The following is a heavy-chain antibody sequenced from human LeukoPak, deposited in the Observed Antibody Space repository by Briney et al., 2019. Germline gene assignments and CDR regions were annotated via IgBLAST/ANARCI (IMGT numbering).Heavy chain of an antibody. Sequence: PGRSLRLSCAASGFTFDDYAMHWVRQAPGKGLEWVSGISWNSGSTGYADSVKGRFTISRDNAKNSLYLQMNSLRAEDTALYYCAKNAAVGDYFYYGMDVWGQGTTVTVSS. V-gene: IGHV3-9*01. CDR3: AKNAAVGDYFYYGMDV. CDR2: ISWNSGST. CDR1: GFTFDDYA. J-gene: IGHJ6*02. D-gene: IGHD3-16*01.